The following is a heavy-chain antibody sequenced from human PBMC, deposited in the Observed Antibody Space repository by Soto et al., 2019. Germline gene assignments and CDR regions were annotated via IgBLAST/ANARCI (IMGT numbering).Heavy chain of an antibody. CDR3: ARALIVRYYGGLDF. V-gene: IGHV4-30-4*01. J-gene: IGHJ4*02. Sequence: QVQLQESAPGLVKPSQTLSLTCTVSGASISSFDYYWSWVRQPPGEGLEWVGHISHRGTTSYNPSLGSRVTISRDTSKNQFSLNLTSVTAADTAIYYCARALIVRYYGGLDFWGQGTLVTVSS. CDR2: ISHRGTT. CDR1: GASISSFDYY. D-gene: IGHD3-9*01.